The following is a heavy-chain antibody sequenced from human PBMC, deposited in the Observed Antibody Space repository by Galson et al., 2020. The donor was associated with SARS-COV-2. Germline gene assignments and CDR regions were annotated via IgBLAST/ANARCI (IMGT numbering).Heavy chain of an antibody. CDR1: GGTISPYY. D-gene: IGHD3-10*01. V-gene: IGHV4-59*08. Sequence: ASETLSLTCTASGGTISPYYWSWIRQPPGKGLEWIGYIYYSGSTNYNPSLQSRLTISIDRSKNQFSLKLSSVTAADTAVYYCGGFRGGFDVWGQGTTVSVSS. J-gene: IGHJ3*01. CDR3: GGFRGGFDV. CDR2: IYYSGST.